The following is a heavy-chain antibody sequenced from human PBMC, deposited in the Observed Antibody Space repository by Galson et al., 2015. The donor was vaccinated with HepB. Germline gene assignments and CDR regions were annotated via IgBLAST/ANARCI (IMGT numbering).Heavy chain of an antibody. CDR1: GGTFSSYA. D-gene: IGHD3-3*01. V-gene: IGHV1-69*10. CDR3: ARVSPDDFWSGYSVWYYYYMDV. CDR2: IIPILGIA. Sequence: SVKVSCKASGGTFSSYAISWVRQAPGQGLEWMGGIIPILGIANYAQKFQGRVTITADKSTSTAYMELSSLRSEDTAVYYCARVSPDDFWSGYSVWYYYYMDVWGKGTTVTVSS. J-gene: IGHJ6*03.